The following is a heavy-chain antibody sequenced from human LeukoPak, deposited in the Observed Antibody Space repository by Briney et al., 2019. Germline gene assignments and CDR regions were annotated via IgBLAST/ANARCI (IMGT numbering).Heavy chain of an antibody. CDR2: IYYSGTT. CDR1: GASISYYY. CDR3: AREDPQTTVPEGMDV. D-gene: IGHD4-17*01. J-gene: IGHJ6*02. Sequence: SETLSLTCTVSGASISYYYWSWIRQSPGKGLEWIGYIYYSGTTNYNPSLKSRVTISVDTSKNQFSLQLRSVTAADTAVYYCAREDPQTTVPEGMDVWGQGTTVTVSS. V-gene: IGHV4-59*01.